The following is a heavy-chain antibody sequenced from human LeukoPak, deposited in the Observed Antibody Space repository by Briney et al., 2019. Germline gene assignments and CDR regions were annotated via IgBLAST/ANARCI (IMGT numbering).Heavy chain of an antibody. CDR2: ISYSGAAI. CDR1: GFTFSSSD. J-gene: IGHJ5*02. D-gene: IGHD3-9*01. Sequence: GGSLRLSCAASGFTFSSSDMHWVRQAPGKGLEWISCISYSGAAIYYADSVKGRFTISRDNGKNSLYLQMNSLRVEDTAVYYCAREDVPHYYNLPPVGWFDPWGQGTLVTVSS. V-gene: IGHV3-48*03. CDR3: AREDVPHYYNLPPVGWFDP.